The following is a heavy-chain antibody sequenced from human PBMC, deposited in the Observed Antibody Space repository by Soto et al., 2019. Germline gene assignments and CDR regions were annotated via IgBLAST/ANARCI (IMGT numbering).Heavy chain of an antibody. J-gene: IGHJ5*01. CDR3: ATAAYSTSWYDF. D-gene: IGHD6-13*01. CDR2: INPNSGGT. V-gene: IGHV1-2*04. CDR1: GYTFTGYY. Sequence: ASVKVSCKASGYTFTGYYMHWVRQAPGQGLEWMGWINPNSGGTNYAQKFQGWVTMTWDTSTSTVYMELSSLRSEDTAVYYCATAAYSTSWYDFWGQGTLVTVSS.